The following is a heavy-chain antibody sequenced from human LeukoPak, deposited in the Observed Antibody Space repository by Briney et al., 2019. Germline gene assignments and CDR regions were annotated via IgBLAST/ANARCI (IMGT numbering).Heavy chain of an antibody. D-gene: IGHD3-22*01. CDR2: INPSGGST. Sequence: GASXXVSCKASGYTFTSYYMHWVRQAPGQGLEWMGIINPSGGSTRYAQKFQGRVTMTRETYTRKVYMELSRLRSKDTAVYYCARSPDSSGYYSYFDYWGQGTLVTVSS. V-gene: IGHV1-46*01. J-gene: IGHJ4*02. CDR1: GYTFTSYY. CDR3: ARSPDSSGYYSYFDY.